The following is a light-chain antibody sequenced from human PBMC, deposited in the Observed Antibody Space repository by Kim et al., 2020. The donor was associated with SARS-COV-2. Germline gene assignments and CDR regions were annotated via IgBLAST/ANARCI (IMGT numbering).Light chain of an antibody. J-gene: IGLJ2*01. CDR3: NSRDNSGNRVV. Sequence: SSELTQDPAVSVALGQTVRITCQGDSLRSYYASWYQQKPGQAPVLFIYGKNNRPSGIPDRFSGSSSGNTASLTITGAQAEDEADYYCNSRDNSGNRVVFG. CDR2: GKN. CDR1: SLRSYY. V-gene: IGLV3-19*01.